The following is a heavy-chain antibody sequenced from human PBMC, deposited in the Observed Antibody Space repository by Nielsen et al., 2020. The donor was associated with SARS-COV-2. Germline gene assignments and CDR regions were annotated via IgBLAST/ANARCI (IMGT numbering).Heavy chain of an antibody. CDR1: GFTFSSYS. CDR2: IKQDGSEK. CDR3: ARVSFGVVIIFRSSWFDP. J-gene: IGHJ5*02. D-gene: IGHD3-3*01. V-gene: IGHV3-7*01. Sequence: GGSLRLSCAASGFTFSSYSMNWVRQAPGKGLEWVANIKQDGSEKYYVDSVKGRFTISRDNAKNSLYLQMNSLRAEDTAVYYCARVSFGVVIIFRSSWFDPWGQGTLVTVSS.